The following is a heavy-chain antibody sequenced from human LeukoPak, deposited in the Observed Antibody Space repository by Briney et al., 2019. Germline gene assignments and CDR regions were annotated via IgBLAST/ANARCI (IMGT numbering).Heavy chain of an antibody. Sequence: SETLSLTCAVYGGSFSGYYWSWIRQPPGKGLEWIGYIYYSGSTNYNPSLKSRVTISVDTSKNQFSLKLSSVTAADTAVYYCARVYSVDAFDIWGQGTMVTVSS. V-gene: IGHV4-59*01. CDR3: ARVYSVDAFDI. J-gene: IGHJ3*02. CDR2: IYYSGST. CDR1: GGSFSGYY. D-gene: IGHD2-21*01.